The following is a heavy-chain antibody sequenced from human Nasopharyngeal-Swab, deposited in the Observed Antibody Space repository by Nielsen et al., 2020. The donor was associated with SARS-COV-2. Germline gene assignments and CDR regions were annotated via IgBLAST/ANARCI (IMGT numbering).Heavy chain of an antibody. V-gene: IGHV3-49*04. J-gene: IGHJ4*02. D-gene: IGHD3-3*01. CDR3: TRGDFWSGFYFDY. CDR1: GFTFGDYA. Sequence: GESLKISCPASGFTFGDYAMSWVRQAPGKGLEWVGFIRSKAYGGTTEYAASVKGRFTISRDDSKSIAYLQMNSLKTEDTAVYYCTRGDFWSGFYFDYWGQGTLVTVSS. CDR2: IRSKAYGGTT.